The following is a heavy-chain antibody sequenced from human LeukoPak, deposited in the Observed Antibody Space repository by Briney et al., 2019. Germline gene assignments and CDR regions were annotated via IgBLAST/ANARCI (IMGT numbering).Heavy chain of an antibody. V-gene: IGHV3-48*01. CDR3: ARFWLWGSRERNKKANWYFDL. CDR2: ISSSSSTI. J-gene: IGHJ2*01. Sequence: GGSLRLSCAASGFTFSSCSMNWVRQAPGKGLEWVSYISSSSSTIYYADSVKGRFTISRDNAKNSLYLQMNSLRAEDTAVYYCARFWLWGSRERNKKANWYFDLWGRGTLVTVSS. D-gene: IGHD6-13*01. CDR1: GFTFSSCS.